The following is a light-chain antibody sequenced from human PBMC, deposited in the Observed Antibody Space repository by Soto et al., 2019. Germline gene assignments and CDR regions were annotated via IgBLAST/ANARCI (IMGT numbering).Light chain of an antibody. V-gene: IGKV3-20*01. Sequence: EIVLTQSPGTLSLSPGEGPTLSCRASQSVSSSYLAWYQQKPGQAPRLLIYGASSRATGIPDRFSGSGSGTDFALTISRLEPEDFAVYYCQQYGSSLWTFGQGTKVDIK. CDR3: QQYGSSLWT. J-gene: IGKJ1*01. CDR1: QSVSSSY. CDR2: GAS.